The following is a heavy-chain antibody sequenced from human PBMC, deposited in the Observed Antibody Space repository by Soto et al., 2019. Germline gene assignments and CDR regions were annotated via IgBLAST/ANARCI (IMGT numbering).Heavy chain of an antibody. V-gene: IGHV3-23*01. CDR2: IGGSGGST. Sequence: GGSLRLSCAASGFTFSSYAMSWVRQAPGKGLEWVSAIGGSGGSTYYADSVKGRFTISRDNSKNTLYLQMNSLRAEDTAVYYCARRDGSGSYRFYYYGMDVWGQGTTVTVSS. CDR3: ARRDGSGSYRFYYYGMDV. CDR1: GFTFSSYA. J-gene: IGHJ6*02. D-gene: IGHD3-10*01.